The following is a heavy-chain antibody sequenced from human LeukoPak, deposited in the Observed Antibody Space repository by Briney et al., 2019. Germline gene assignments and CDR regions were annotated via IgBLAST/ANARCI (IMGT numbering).Heavy chain of an antibody. CDR3: ARGQQLVPPYFFDY. CDR1: GVSISSYY. J-gene: IGHJ4*02. Sequence: SETLSLTCTVSGVSISSYYWSWIRQPPGKGLEWIGYIYYSGSTNYNPSLKSRVTISVDTSKNQFSLKLSSVTAADTAVYYCARGQQLVPPYFFDYWGQGTLVTVSS. V-gene: IGHV4-59*08. CDR2: IYYSGST. D-gene: IGHD6-6*01.